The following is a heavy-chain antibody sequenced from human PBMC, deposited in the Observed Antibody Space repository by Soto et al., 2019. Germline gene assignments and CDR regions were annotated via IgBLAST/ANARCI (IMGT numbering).Heavy chain of an antibody. Sequence: SVKVSCKASGDTFAFYSINWVRQAPGLGLEWMGRINPILSMSNYAQRFQGRVTMTADKSTSTAYMVLNSLRSEDTAIYYCAGPGDYYYYYGMDVWGQGTTVTVSS. V-gene: IGHV1-69*02. CDR3: AGPGDYYYYYGMDV. CDR1: GDTFAFYS. J-gene: IGHJ6*02. CDR2: INPILSMS.